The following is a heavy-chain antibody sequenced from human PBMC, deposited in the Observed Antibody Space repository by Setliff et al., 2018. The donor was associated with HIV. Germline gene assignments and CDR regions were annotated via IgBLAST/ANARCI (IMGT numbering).Heavy chain of an antibody. D-gene: IGHD4-17*01. CDR3: ARQSGDYTVTTYYMDV. J-gene: IGHJ6*03. V-gene: IGHV5-51*01. CDR1: GYNFATYY. Sequence: GESLKISCKTSGYNFATYYITWVRQMPGKGLEWIGRINPGDSDTGYSPSFQGQVTISADKSISTTYLQWNSLKDSDTAMYYCARQSGDYTVTTYYMDVWGKGTTVTVSS. CDR2: INPGDSDT.